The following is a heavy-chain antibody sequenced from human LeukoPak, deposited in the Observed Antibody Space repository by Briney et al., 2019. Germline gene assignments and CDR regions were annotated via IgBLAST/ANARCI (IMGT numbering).Heavy chain of an antibody. J-gene: IGHJ5*02. Sequence: GASVKVSCKASGYTFTGYYMHWVRQAPGQGLEWMGRIIPILGIANYAQKFQGRVTITADKSTSTAYMELSSLRSEDTAVYYCARTWFDPWGQGTLVTVSS. V-gene: IGHV1-69*02. CDR3: ARTWFDP. CDR1: GYTFTGYY. CDR2: IIPILGIA.